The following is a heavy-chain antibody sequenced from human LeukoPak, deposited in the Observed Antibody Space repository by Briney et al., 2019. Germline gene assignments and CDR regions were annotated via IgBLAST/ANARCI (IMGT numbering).Heavy chain of an antibody. Sequence: SETLSLTCTVSGGSISSSSYYWGWIRQPPGKGLERIGSIYYSGSTYYNPSLKSRVTISVDTSKNQFSLKLSSVTAADTAVYYCARDIAATNHYYYYGMDVWGQGTTVTVSS. CDR1: GGSISSSSYY. CDR2: IYYSGST. V-gene: IGHV4-39*07. CDR3: ARDIAATNHYYYYGMDV. D-gene: IGHD2-15*01. J-gene: IGHJ6*02.